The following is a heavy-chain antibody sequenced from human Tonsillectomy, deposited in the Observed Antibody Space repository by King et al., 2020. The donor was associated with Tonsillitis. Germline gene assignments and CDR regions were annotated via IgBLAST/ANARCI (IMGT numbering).Heavy chain of an antibody. CDR2: ISGRGGST. CDR1: GFTFSSYT. D-gene: IGHD6-19*01. CDR3: AKDVTVAGSDAFDF. Sequence: VQLVESGGGLVQPGGSLRLSCAASGFTFSSYTMNWVRQAPGKGLEWVSTISGRGGSTYYADSVEGRFTISRDNSKNTLFLQMNSLRAEDTAVYYCAKDVTVAGSDAFDFWGQGTMVTVSS. J-gene: IGHJ3*01. V-gene: IGHV3-23*04.